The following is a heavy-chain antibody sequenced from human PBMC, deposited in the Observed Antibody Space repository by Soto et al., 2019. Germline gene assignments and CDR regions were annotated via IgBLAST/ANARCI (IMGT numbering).Heavy chain of an antibody. V-gene: IGHV2-5*02. CDR1: GFSLSNSGVG. D-gene: IGHD3-22*01. CDR3: AHSLSLPYYDSSGYYSPMYSYFDL. CDR2: IYWDDDK. Sequence: QITLKESGPTLVKPTQTLTLTCTFSGFSLSNSGVGVGWIRQPPGKALEWLALIYWDDDKRYSPSLKSRLTITKHTSKNPVVLTITNMDPVDTATDYCAHSLSLPYYDSSGYYSPMYSYFDLWGRGTLVTVSS. J-gene: IGHJ2*01.